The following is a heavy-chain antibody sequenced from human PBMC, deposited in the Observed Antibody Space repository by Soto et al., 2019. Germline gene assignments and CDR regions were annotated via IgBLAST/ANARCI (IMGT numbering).Heavy chain of an antibody. V-gene: IGHV4-59*01. CDR1: GGSMSSYY. CDR2: IYYSGYT. J-gene: IGHJ5*02. CDR3: ARGDHFDSSGPFDL. Sequence: PSETLSLTCSVSGGSMSSYYWYWLRQPPGKGLECIGYIYYSGYTNYSPSLKSRVTMSVDTSKNHFSLKLSSVTAADTAVSYCARGDHFDSSGPFDLWGQGAQVTVSS. D-gene: IGHD3-22*01.